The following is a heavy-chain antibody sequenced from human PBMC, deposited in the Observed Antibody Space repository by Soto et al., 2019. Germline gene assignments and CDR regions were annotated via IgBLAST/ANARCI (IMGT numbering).Heavy chain of an antibody. Sequence: SETLSLTCAVYGGSFSGYYWSWIRQPPGKGLEWIGEINHSGSTNYNPSLKSRVNISVDTSKNKFSLKLSSVTAADTAVYYCARAAIAARWGDYWGQGTLVTVSS. J-gene: IGHJ4*02. CDR2: INHSGST. CDR1: GGSFSGYY. D-gene: IGHD6-6*01. V-gene: IGHV4-34*01. CDR3: ARAAIAARWGDY.